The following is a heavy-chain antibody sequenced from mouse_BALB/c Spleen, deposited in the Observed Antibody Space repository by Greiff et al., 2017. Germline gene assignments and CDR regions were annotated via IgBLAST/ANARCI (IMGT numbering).Heavy chain of an antibody. J-gene: IGHJ3*01. CDR3: ARDNYGSSHAWFAY. Sequence: EVKLVESGGGLVQPGGSRKLSCAASGFTFSDYGMAWVRQAPGKGPEWVAFISNLAYSIYYADTVTGRFTISRENAKNTLYLEMSSLRSEDTAMYYCARDNYGSSHAWFAYWGQGTLVTVSA. CDR1: GFTFSDYG. CDR2: ISNLAYSI. V-gene: IGHV5-15*02. D-gene: IGHD1-1*01.